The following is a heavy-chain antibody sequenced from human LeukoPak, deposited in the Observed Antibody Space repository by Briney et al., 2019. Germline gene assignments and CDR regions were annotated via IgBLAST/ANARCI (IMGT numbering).Heavy chain of an antibody. J-gene: IGHJ6*03. CDR1: GGTFSSYA. V-gene: IGHV1-69*05. CDR3: ARKELDGDEDGYYYYMDV. Sequence: SVKVSCKASGGTFSSYAISWVRQAPGQGLEWMGGIIPIFGTANYAQKFQGRVTITTDESTSTAYMELISLRSENTAVYYCARKELDGDEDGYYYYMDVWGKGTTVTVSS. D-gene: IGHD4-17*01. CDR2: IIPIFGTA.